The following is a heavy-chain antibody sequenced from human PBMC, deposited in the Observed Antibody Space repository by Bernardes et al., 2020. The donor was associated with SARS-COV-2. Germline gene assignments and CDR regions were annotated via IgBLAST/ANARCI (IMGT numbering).Heavy chain of an antibody. CDR3: AKFLAGSSPHRTGATNYFDY. CDR1: GFTFSSYA. D-gene: IGHD1-26*01. V-gene: IGHV3-23*01. CDR2: ISGSVGTT. Sequence: GGSLRLSCAASGFTFSSYAMNWVRQAPGKGLEWVSAISGSVGTTFYADSVKGRFTISRDNSKNTLYLQMNSLRAEDTAVYYCAKFLAGSSPHRTGATNYFDYWGQGT. J-gene: IGHJ4*02.